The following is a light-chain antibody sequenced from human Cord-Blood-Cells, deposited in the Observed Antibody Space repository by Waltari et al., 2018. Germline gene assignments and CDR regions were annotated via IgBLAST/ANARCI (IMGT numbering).Light chain of an antibody. CDR1: QSVSSY. Sequence: IVLTQSPATLSLSPGEKATLSCRASQSVSSYLAWYQKKPGQAPRLLIYDASNRATGIPARFSGSGSGTDFTLTISSLEPEDFAVYYCQQRETFGQGTKLEIK. CDR2: DAS. V-gene: IGKV3-11*01. J-gene: IGKJ2*01. CDR3: QQRET.